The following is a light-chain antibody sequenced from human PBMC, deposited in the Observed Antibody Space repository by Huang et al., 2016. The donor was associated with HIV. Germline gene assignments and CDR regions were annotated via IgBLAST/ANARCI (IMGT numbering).Light chain of an antibody. CDR2: KAS. J-gene: IGKJ1*01. CDR1: QTISNG. V-gene: IGKV1-5*03. Sequence: DIQMTQSASTLSASVGDRVTITCRASQTISNGLAWYQQKPGKAPNLLIYKASTLESGVPSRFSGSGSGTEFTLTISSLQPDDFATYYCHHYNSYSGAFGQGTKVEIK. CDR3: HHYNSYSGA.